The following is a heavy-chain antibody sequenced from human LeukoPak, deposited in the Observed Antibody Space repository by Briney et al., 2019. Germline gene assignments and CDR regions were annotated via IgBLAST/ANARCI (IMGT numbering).Heavy chain of an antibody. Sequence: PGGSLRISCAASGFTFSSYTMNWVRQAPGKGLEWLSYISGSSSTIYYADPVKGRFTISRDNAKNSLYLQMNSLRDEDTAVYYCVRPDCTNGVCYRPANPAYYYYGMDVWGQGTTVSVSS. CDR3: VRPDCTNGVCYRPANPAYYYYGMDV. CDR2: ISGSSSTI. J-gene: IGHJ6*01. CDR1: GFTFSSYT. D-gene: IGHD2-8*01. V-gene: IGHV3-48*02.